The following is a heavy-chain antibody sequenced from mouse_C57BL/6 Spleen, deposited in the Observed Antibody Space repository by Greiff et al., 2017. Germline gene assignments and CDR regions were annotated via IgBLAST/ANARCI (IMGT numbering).Heavy chain of an antibody. Sequence: EVMLVESGGDLVKPGGSLKLSCAASGFTFSSYGMSWVRQTPDKRLEWVATISSGGSYTYYPDSVKGRFTISRDNAKNTLYLQMSSLKSEDTAMYYCARLGDYEAVLHAMDYWGQGTSVTVSS. CDR3: ARLGDYEAVLHAMDY. J-gene: IGHJ4*01. CDR1: GFTFSSYG. CDR2: ISSGGSYT. V-gene: IGHV5-6*01. D-gene: IGHD2-4*01.